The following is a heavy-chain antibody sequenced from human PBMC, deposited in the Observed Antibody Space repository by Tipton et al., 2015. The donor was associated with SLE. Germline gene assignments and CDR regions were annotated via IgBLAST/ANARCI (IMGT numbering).Heavy chain of an antibody. CDR1: GYTFTTYY. J-gene: IGHJ5*02. V-gene: IGHV1-46*01. CDR2: VNPGGGSA. Sequence: QVQLVQSGPEVKKPGASVTISGKTFGYTFTTYYVYWVRQAPGQGLEWMGVVNPGGGSATYSDKFQDKVTMTWDPSTSTVFLELTSLTSDDTAVFFCGRVQLHSSNAALDLWGLGTLVTGSS. D-gene: IGHD2-2*01. CDR3: GRVQLHSSNAALDL.